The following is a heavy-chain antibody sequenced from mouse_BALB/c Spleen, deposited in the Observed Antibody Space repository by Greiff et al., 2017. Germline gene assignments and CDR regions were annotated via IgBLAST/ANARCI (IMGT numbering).Heavy chain of an antibody. D-gene: IGHD2-3*01. CDR1: GYTFTSYW. Sequence: VKLQESGAELARPGASVKLSCKASGYTFTSYWMQWVKQRPGQGLEWIGAIYPGDGDTRYTQKFKGKATLTADKSSSTAYMQLSSLASEDSAVYYCARGDGYFDYWGQGTTLTVSS. J-gene: IGHJ2*01. CDR2: IYPGDGDT. V-gene: IGHV1-87*01. CDR3: ARGDGYFDY.